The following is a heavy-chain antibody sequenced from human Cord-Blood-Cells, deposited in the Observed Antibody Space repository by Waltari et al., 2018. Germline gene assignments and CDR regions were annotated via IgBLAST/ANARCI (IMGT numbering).Heavy chain of an antibody. Sequence: EVQLVESGGGLVQPGGSLRLSCAASGFTFRISWMRWGRQAPGKGLEWVANIKRDGSEKYYVDSVKGRFTISRDNAKNSLYLQMNSLRAEDTAVYYCARDSGRNSNFDYWGQGTLVTVSS. CDR1: GFTFRISW. V-gene: IGHV3-7*01. CDR3: ARDSGRNSNFDY. CDR2: IKRDGSEK. D-gene: IGHD3-10*01. J-gene: IGHJ4*02.